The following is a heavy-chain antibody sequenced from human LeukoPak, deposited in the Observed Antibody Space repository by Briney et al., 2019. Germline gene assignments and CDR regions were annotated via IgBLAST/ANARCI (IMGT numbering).Heavy chain of an antibody. CDR1: GLTFSSYW. Sequence: PGGSLRLSCAASGLTFSSYWMSWVRQAPGKGLEWVANIKQDGSEKYYVDSVKGRFTISRDNAKNSLYLQMNSLRAEDTAVYYCARDLEYFDYWGQGTLVTVSS. CDR2: IKQDGSEK. CDR3: ARDLEYFDY. D-gene: IGHD3-3*01. V-gene: IGHV3-7*01. J-gene: IGHJ4*02.